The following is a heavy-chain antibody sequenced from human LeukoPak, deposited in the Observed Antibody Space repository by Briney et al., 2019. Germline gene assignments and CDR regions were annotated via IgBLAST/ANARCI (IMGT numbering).Heavy chain of an antibody. CDR1: GFTFSSNA. Sequence: GGSLRLSCAASGFTFSSNAMSWVRQAPGKGLEWVSTISGNYGSTYYADSVKGRFPISRDNFKNTVFLRMNSLRAEDTAVYYCAKVVLLLTASDAFDFWGQGTMVSVSS. CDR2: ISGNYGST. CDR3: AKVVLLLTASDAFDF. D-gene: IGHD2-21*02. V-gene: IGHV3-23*01. J-gene: IGHJ3*01.